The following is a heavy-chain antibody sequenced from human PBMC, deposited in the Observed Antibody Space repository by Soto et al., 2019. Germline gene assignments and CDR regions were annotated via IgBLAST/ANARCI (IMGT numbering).Heavy chain of an antibody. D-gene: IGHD3-22*01. Sequence: SETLSLTCAVYGGSFSGYYWSWIRQPPGEGLEWIGEINHSGSTNYNPSLKSRVTISVDTSKNQFSLKLSSVTAADTAVYYCASMYYYDSSGYYLKNTRFDYWGQGTLVTVSS. V-gene: IGHV4-34*01. CDR1: GGSFSGYY. J-gene: IGHJ4*02. CDR2: INHSGST. CDR3: ASMYYYDSSGYYLKNTRFDY.